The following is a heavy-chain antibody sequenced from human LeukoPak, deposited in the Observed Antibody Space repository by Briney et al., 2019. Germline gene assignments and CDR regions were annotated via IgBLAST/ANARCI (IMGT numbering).Heavy chain of an antibody. CDR3: ERSVVPAAIGVNWFDP. Sequence: ASVKVSCKASGYTFTGYYMHWVRQAPGQGLEWMGWITPNSGGTNYAQKFQGRVTMTRDTSISTAYMELSRRRADDTAVYYCERSVVPAAIGVNWFDPWGQGTLVTVSS. CDR2: ITPNSGGT. J-gene: IGHJ5*02. CDR1: GYTFTGYY. V-gene: IGHV1-2*02. D-gene: IGHD2-2*01.